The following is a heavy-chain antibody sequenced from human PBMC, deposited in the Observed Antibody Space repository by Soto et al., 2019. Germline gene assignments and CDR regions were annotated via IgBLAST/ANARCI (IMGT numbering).Heavy chain of an antibody. J-gene: IGHJ4*02. CDR2: IYYSGST. Sequence: SETLRLTCTVAGGSIIGYYCRWIRQPPGKGLEWIGYIYYSGSTNYNPSLKSRVTISVDTSKNQFSLKLSSVTAADTAVYYCARRRYDLDYWGQGTLVTVSS. V-gene: IGHV4-59*08. CDR1: GGSIIGYY. D-gene: IGHD3-22*01. CDR3: ARRRYDLDY.